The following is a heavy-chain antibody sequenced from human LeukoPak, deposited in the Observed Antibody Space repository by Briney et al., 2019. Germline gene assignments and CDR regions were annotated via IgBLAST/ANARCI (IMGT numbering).Heavy chain of an antibody. D-gene: IGHD1-14*01. J-gene: IGHJ4*02. Sequence: PSETLSLTCTVSGGSISTYYWGWIRQPPGKGLEWIGSIYYSGNTYYNPSLKSRVTISVDTSKNQFSLKLSYVTAADTAVYYCARHENGYNNALEGTFAYWGRGTLVTVSS. V-gene: IGHV4-39*01. CDR1: GGSISTYY. CDR2: IYYSGNT. CDR3: ARHENGYNNALEGTFAY.